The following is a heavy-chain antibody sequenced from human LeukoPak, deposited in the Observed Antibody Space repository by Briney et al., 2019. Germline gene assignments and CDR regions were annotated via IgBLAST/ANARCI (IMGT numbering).Heavy chain of an antibody. CDR1: GYTFTIYY. CDR3: ARERVMVRGVISRLYYYYYGMDV. J-gene: IGHJ6*01. V-gene: IGHV1-46*01. Sequence: ASVKVSCKASGYTFTIYYMHWVRQAPRQGLEWMVIINPSGGSTSYAQKFQGRVTMTRDTSTSTVYMELSSLSSEDTAVYYCARERVMVRGVISRLYYYYYGMDVWGQGTTVTVSS. D-gene: IGHD3-10*01. CDR2: INPSGGST.